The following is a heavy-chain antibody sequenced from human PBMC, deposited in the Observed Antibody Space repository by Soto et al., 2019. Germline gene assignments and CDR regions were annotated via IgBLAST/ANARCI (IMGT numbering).Heavy chain of an antibody. CDR3: ARDPVGSPQY. CDR1: GFTLRHYY. V-gene: IGHV3-11*01. Sequence: GGSLRLSCAVSGFTLRHYYMAWIRQAPGKGLEWVSYISDSGSDMYYADSVKGRFSVSRDNAKNSLFLQMNSLRVEDTAVYYCARDPVGSPQYWGQGTLVTVSS. CDR2: ISDSGSDM. J-gene: IGHJ1*01. D-gene: IGHD1-1*01.